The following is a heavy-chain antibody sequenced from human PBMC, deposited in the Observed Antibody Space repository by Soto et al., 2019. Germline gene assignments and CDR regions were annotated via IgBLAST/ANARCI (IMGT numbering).Heavy chain of an antibody. J-gene: IGHJ4*02. CDR2: ISGGGSNT. CDR3: AKDSNKYSSSLRGRYFDY. Sequence: PVGSLRLSCAASGFPFSSYVMAWVRQAPGKGLEWVSGISGGGSNTFYADSVKGRFTISRDNSKNTPLLQMNSLGAEDTAVYYCAKDSNKYSSSLRGRYFDYWGQGIGVTVSS. CDR1: GFPFSSYV. D-gene: IGHD4-4*01. V-gene: IGHV3-23*01.